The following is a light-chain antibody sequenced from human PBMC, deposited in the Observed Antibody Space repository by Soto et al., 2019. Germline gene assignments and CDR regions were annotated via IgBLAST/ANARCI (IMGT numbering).Light chain of an antibody. V-gene: IGLV2-14*01. J-gene: IGLJ1*01. Sequence: QSALTQPASVSGPPGQSITISCTGTISDVGGYNYVSWYQQHPGKAPKLMIYEVSNRPSGVSNRFSGSKSGNTASLTISGLQAEDEADYYCTSYTSTSTYVFGTGTKVTV. CDR2: EVS. CDR3: TSYTSTSTYV. CDR1: ISDVGGYNY.